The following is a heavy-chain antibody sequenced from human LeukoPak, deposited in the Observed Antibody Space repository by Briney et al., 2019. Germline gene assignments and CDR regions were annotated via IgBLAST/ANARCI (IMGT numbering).Heavy chain of an antibody. CDR3: ARDLVVRGPPFGY. V-gene: IGHV3-74*01. CDR2: INHDGSST. D-gene: IGHD3-10*01. J-gene: IGHJ4*02. CDR1: GFTFTTFW. Sequence: GGSLRLSCATSGFTFTTFWMHWVRQAPGKGLVWVSRINHDGSSTNYADSVKGRFTISRDNAKNTVYLQMNSLRAEDTALYYCARDLVVRGPPFGYWGQGTLVTVSS.